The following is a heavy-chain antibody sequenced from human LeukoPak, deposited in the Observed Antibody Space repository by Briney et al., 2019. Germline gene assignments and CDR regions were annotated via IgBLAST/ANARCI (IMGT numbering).Heavy chain of an antibody. Sequence: GGSLRLSCAASGFIFSSYWMSWVRQAPGKGLEWVANIRQDGGGKNYVDSVKGRFTISRDNAKNSLYLQMNSLRAEDTALYYCARGTLKAAATDFDYWGQGTLVTVSS. CDR1: GFIFSSYW. V-gene: IGHV3-7*05. CDR2: IRQDGGGK. D-gene: IGHD6-13*01. CDR3: ARGTLKAAATDFDY. J-gene: IGHJ4*02.